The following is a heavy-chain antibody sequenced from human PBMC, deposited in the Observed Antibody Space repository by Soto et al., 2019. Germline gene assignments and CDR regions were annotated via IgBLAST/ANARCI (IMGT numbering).Heavy chain of an antibody. Sequence: QVQLVQSGAEVKKPGASVKVSCKASGYIFSDYDINWVRQAAGQGLEWMGWVNPYSGNTGYAQKFQGRVTMTIDKSITTAYMELSSLRFDDTAVYYCARGRFRRTWFDPWGQGTLVTISS. V-gene: IGHV1-8*01. CDR3: ARGRFRRTWFDP. D-gene: IGHD3-16*01. J-gene: IGHJ5*02. CDR1: GYIFSDYD. CDR2: VNPYSGNT.